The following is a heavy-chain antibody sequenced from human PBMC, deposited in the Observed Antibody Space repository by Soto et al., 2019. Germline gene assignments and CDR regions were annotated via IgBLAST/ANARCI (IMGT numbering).Heavy chain of an antibody. CDR2: IIPIFGTA. CDR3: ARDRSAFRIFGVVIRSYFDY. D-gene: IGHD3-3*01. CDR1: GGTFSSYA. V-gene: IGHV1-69*12. Sequence: QVQLVQSGAEVKKPGSSVKVSCKASGGTFSSYAISWVRQAPGQGLEWMGGIIPIFGTANYAQKFQGRVTITADESTSTAYMELSSLRSEDTAVYYCARDRSAFRIFGVVIRSYFDYWGQGTLVTVSS. J-gene: IGHJ4*02.